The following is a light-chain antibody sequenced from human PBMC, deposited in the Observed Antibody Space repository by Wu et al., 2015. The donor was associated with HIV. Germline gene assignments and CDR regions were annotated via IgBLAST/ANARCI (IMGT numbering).Light chain of an antibody. Sequence: EIVLTQSPGTLSLSPGERATLSCRASQSVSSSYLAWYQQKPGQAPRLLIYGASSRATGIPDRFSGSGSGTDFTLTISGVQSEDFAVYYCQQYNNWPPYTFGLGDQAGH. V-gene: IGKV3-20*01. CDR2: GAS. CDR3: QQYNNWPPYT. J-gene: IGKJ2*01. CDR1: QSVSSSY.